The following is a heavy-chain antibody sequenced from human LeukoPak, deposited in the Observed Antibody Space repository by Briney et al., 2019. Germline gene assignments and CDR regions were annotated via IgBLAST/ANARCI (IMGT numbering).Heavy chain of an antibody. J-gene: IGHJ4*02. D-gene: IGHD1-26*01. V-gene: IGHV3-53*01. CDR3: ARDRFSGSYYGGFDY. CDR1: GFAVSSKY. CDR2: IYRGGST. Sequence: GGSLRLSCAASGFAVSSKYMSWVRQAPGKGLEWVSVIYRGGSTDRADSVKGRFTISRDDSKNTLYLQMNSLRAEDTAVYYCARDRFSGSYYGGFDYWGQGTLVTVSS.